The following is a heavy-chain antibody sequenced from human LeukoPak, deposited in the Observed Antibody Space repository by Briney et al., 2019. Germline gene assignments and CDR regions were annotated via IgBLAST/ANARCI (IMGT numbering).Heavy chain of an antibody. Sequence: GGSLRLSCAASGFTFSSYWMHWVRQAPGKGLVWVSRINSDGSSTSYADSVKGRFTISRDNAKNTLYLQMNSLRAEDTAVYYCASSKIKSAYGYDTAGVDYWGQGTLVTVSS. D-gene: IGHD5-18*01. CDR3: ASSKIKSAYGYDTAGVDY. CDR2: INSDGSST. CDR1: GFTFSSYW. J-gene: IGHJ4*02. V-gene: IGHV3-74*01.